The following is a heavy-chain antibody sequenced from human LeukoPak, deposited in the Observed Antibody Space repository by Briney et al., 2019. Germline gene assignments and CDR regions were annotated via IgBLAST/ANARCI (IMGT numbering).Heavy chain of an antibody. Sequence: SETLSLTCTVSGGSISSSYWSWIRQPPGKGLEWIGYIYYSGSTNYNPSLKSRVTISLDTSKNQFSLKVNSMTAADTAVYYCTKSDGSGLIRIWGQGTMVTVSS. CDR3: TKSDGSGLIRI. CDR1: GGSISSSY. J-gene: IGHJ3*02. V-gene: IGHV4-59*12. CDR2: IYYSGST. D-gene: IGHD3-22*01.